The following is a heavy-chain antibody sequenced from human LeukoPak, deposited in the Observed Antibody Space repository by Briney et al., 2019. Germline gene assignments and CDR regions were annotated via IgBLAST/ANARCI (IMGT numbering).Heavy chain of an antibody. CDR1: GGSISSSSYY. CDR3: ARHDDGSGPYPN. Sequence: PSETLSLTCTVSGGSISSSSYYWGWIRQPPGKGLEWIGSIYYSGSTYYNPSLKSRVTISVDTSKNQFSLKLSSVTAADTAVYYCARHDDGSGPYPNWGQGTMVTVSS. CDR2: IYYSGST. D-gene: IGHD3-10*01. V-gene: IGHV4-39*01. J-gene: IGHJ3*01.